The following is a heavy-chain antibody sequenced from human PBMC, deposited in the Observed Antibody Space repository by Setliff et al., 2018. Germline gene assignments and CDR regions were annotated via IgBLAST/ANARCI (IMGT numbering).Heavy chain of an antibody. D-gene: IGHD1-7*01. CDR3: AKPRPGTTSEPSDY. Sequence: GGSLRLSCAASGFTFSGYGIHWVRQAPGKGLEWVAFIRPDGSNKYYADFVKGRFTISRDNSKNTLYLQMNSLRVEDTAVYYCAKPRPGTTSEPSDYWGQGTLVTVSS. V-gene: IGHV3-30*02. J-gene: IGHJ4*02. CDR2: IRPDGSNK. CDR1: GFTFSGYG.